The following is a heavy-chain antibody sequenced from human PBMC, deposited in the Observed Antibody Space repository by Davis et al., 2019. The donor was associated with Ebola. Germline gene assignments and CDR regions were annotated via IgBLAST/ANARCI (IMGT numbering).Heavy chain of an antibody. V-gene: IGHV1-69*13. Sequence: AASVKVSCKASGGTFSSYALSWVRQAPGQGLEWMGGIIPIFGTANYAQKFQGRVTITADESTSTAYMELSSLRSEDTAVYYCARVGYCSSTSCYLGTGFVYWGQGTLVTVSS. CDR1: GGTFSSYA. CDR2: IIPIFGTA. J-gene: IGHJ4*02. D-gene: IGHD2-2*01. CDR3: ARVGYCSSTSCYLGTGFVY.